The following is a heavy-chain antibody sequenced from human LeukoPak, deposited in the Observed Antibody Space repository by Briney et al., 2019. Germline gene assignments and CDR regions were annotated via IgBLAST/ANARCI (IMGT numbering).Heavy chain of an antibody. J-gene: IGHJ4*02. CDR1: GYTFASYG. V-gene: IGHV1-18*01. Sequence: ASVKVSCKASGYTFASYGITWVRQAPGQGLEWMGWISGHSGNTNYVQNLQGRVTMTTDTSTSTAYMELRSLRSDDTAVYYCVRGSADTPMAPIFYWGQGTLVTVS. CDR3: VRGSADTPMAPIFY. D-gene: IGHD5-18*01. CDR2: ISGHSGNT.